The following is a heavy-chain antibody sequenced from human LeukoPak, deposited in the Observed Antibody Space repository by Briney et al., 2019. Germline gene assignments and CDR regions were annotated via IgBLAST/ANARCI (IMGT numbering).Heavy chain of an antibody. V-gene: IGHV1-69*06. Sequence: SVKVSCKASGGTFSNYAISWVRQAPGQGLEWMGGIIPIFGTANYAQKFRGRVTITADKSTRTAYMELSSLRSDDTAVYYCARDMDSGPDFFDYWGLGTLVTVSS. CDR1: GGTFSNYA. D-gene: IGHD1-26*01. J-gene: IGHJ4*02. CDR2: IIPIFGTA. CDR3: ARDMDSGPDFFDY.